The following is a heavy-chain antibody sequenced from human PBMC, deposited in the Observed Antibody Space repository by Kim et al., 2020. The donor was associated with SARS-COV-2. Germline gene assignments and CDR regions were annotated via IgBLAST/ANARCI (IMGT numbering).Heavy chain of an antibody. V-gene: IGHV4-34*01. CDR2: INHSGST. D-gene: IGHD6-6*01. Sequence: SETLSLTCAVYGGSFSGYYWSWICQPPGKGLEWIGEINHSGSTNYNPSLKSRVTISVDTSKNQFSLKLSSVTAADTAVYYCARAGQLVLYYYYYYGMDVWGQGTTVTVSS. CDR3: ARAGQLVLYYYYYYGMDV. J-gene: IGHJ6*02. CDR1: GGSFSGYY.